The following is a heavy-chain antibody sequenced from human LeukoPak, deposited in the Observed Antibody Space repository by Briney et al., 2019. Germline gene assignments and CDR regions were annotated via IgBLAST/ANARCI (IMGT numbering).Heavy chain of an antibody. D-gene: IGHD6-19*01. Sequence: ASVKVSCKASGYTFTSYGISWVRQAPGQGLEWMGWISAYNGNTSYAQKLQGRVTMTTDTSTSTAYMELRSLRSDDTAVYYCARVSQWLDSGSNYYYYGMDVWGQGTTVTVSS. CDR1: GYTFTSYG. CDR2: ISAYNGNT. V-gene: IGHV1-18*01. CDR3: ARVSQWLDSGSNYYYYGMDV. J-gene: IGHJ6*02.